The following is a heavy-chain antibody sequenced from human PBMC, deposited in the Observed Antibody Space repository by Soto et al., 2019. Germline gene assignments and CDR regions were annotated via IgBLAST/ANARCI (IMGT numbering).Heavy chain of an antibody. Sequence: SETLSLTCTVSGGSISSYYWSWIRQPPGKGLEWIGYIYYSGSTKYNPSLKSRVTISVDTSKNQFSLKLSSVTAADTAVYYCASGKYYYDSSGHGYYYYYGMDVWGQGSTVTVSS. D-gene: IGHD3-22*01. CDR2: IYYSGST. V-gene: IGHV4-59*01. CDR3: ASGKYYYDSSGHGYYYYYGMDV. J-gene: IGHJ6*02. CDR1: GGSISSYY.